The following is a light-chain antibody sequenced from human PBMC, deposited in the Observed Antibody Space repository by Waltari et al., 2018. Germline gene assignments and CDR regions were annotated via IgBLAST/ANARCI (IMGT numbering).Light chain of an antibody. CDR1: SSNIRAGYD. Sequence: QSVLTQPPSVSGAPGQRITISCTGTSSNIRAGYDVHWYLQLPGTAPKLLILGNNNRPSGVPDRFSASKSDTSASLAITGLQAEDEADYYCQSYDNSLSGVLFGGGTKLTVL. V-gene: IGLV1-40*01. CDR3: QSYDNSLSGVL. J-gene: IGLJ2*01. CDR2: GNN.